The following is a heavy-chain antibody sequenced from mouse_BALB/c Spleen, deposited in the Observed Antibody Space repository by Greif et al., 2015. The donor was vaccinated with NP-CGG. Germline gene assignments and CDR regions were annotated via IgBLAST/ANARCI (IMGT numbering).Heavy chain of an antibody. J-gene: IGHJ4*01. Sequence: EVQLQQSGPGLVKPSQSLSLTCTVTVYSITSDYAWNWIRQFPGNKLEWMGYISYSGSTSYNPSLKSRISITRDTSKNQFFLQLNSVTTEDTATYYCARGNYYGSSDWGQGTSVTVSS. CDR2: ISYSGST. D-gene: IGHD1-1*01. CDR3: ARGNYYGSSD. CDR1: VYSITSDYA. V-gene: IGHV3-2*02.